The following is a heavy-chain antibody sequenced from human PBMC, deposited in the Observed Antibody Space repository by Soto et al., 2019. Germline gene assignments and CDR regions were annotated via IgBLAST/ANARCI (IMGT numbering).Heavy chain of an antibody. J-gene: IGHJ5*02. CDR1: GGSISSGGYY. Sequence: SSETLSLTCTVSGGSISSGGYYWSWIRQHPGKGLEWIGYIYYSGSTYYNPSLKSRVTISVDTSKNQFFLKLSSVTAADTAVYYCARGVVVPAAIQENWFDPWGQGTLVTVSS. CDR2: IYYSGST. CDR3: ARGVVVPAAIQENWFDP. D-gene: IGHD2-2*02. V-gene: IGHV4-31*03.